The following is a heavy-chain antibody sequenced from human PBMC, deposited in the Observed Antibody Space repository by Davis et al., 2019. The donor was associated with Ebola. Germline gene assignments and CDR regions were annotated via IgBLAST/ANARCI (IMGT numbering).Heavy chain of an antibody. V-gene: IGHV4-34*01. J-gene: IGHJ6*02. CDR3: ARGRIFGVVRYYYYGMDV. CDR1: GGSFSGYY. Sequence: MPSETLSLTCAVYGGSFSGYYWSWIRQPPGKGLEWIGEINHSGSTNYNPSLKSRVTISVDTSKNQFSLKLSSVTAADTAVYYCARGRIFGVVRYYYYGMDVWGQGTTVTVSS. D-gene: IGHD3-3*02. CDR2: INHSGST.